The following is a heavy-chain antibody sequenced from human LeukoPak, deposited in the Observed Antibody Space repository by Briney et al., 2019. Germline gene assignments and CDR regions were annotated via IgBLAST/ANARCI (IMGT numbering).Heavy chain of an antibody. Sequence: PGRSLRLSCAASGFTFSSYAIHWVRQAPGKGLEWVAVISYDGSNKYYADSVKGRFTISRDNSKNTLYLQMNSLRAEDTAVYYCARGAPDGSPAYWGQGTLVTVSS. CDR1: GFTFSSYA. J-gene: IGHJ4*02. V-gene: IGHV3-30-3*01. D-gene: IGHD1-26*01. CDR3: ARGAPDGSPAY. CDR2: ISYDGSNK.